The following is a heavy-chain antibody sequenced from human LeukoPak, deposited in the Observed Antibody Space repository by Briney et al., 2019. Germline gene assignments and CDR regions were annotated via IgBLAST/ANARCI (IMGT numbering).Heavy chain of an antibody. CDR3: ARTPYCTNGICYNRYYFDF. Sequence: GGSLRLSCVASGFTFSNYNMNWVRQAPGKGLEWVSSFRGTGSSIYYADSVKGRFSISRDNAKNSLYLQMNSLRAEDTAVYYCARTPYCTNGICYNRYYFDFWGQGALVTVSS. V-gene: IGHV3-21*01. CDR1: GFTFSNYN. J-gene: IGHJ4*02. D-gene: IGHD2-8*01. CDR2: FRGTGSSI.